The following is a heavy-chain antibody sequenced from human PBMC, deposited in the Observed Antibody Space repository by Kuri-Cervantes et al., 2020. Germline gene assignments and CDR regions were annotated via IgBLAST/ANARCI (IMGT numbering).Heavy chain of an antibody. Sequence: SGPTLVKPTQTLTLTCSFSGFSLSTSGVGVGWIRQPPGKALEWVALIYWDDDKRYSPSLKSRLTITKDTSKNQVVLTLTNMDPVDTATYYCARIRYSSGWPDAFDFWGQGTMVTASS. V-gene: IGHV2-5*02. CDR2: IYWDDDK. CDR3: ARIRYSSGWPDAFDF. D-gene: IGHD6-19*01. CDR1: GFSLSTSGVG. J-gene: IGHJ3*01.